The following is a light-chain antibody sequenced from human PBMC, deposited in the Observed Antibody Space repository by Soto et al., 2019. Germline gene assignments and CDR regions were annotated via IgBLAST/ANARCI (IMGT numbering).Light chain of an antibody. CDR2: GAS. J-gene: IGKJ1*01. CDR1: QGVSRK. CDR3: QQYNNWPRT. Sequence: DIVMTQSPATLSVAPGERVTFSCRASQGVSRKLAWYQHKPGQAPRLLISGASTGATGIPARFNGSGSGTEFTLTISSLQSEDFAVYYCQQYNNWPRTFGQGTKVDIK. V-gene: IGKV3-15*01.